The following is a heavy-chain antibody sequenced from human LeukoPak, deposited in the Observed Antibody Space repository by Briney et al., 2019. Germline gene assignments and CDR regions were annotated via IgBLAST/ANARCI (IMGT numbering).Heavy chain of an antibody. Sequence: SETPSLTCTVSGGSISSYYWSWIRQPPGKGLEWIGYIYYSGSTNYNPSLKSRVTISVDTSKNQFSLKLSSVTAAGTAVYYCARTPSGSGDPHYGGWFDPWGQGTLVTVSS. V-gene: IGHV4-59*01. J-gene: IGHJ5*02. CDR3: ARTPSGSGDPHYGGWFDP. CDR2: IYYSGST. CDR1: GGSISSYY. D-gene: IGHD3-10*01.